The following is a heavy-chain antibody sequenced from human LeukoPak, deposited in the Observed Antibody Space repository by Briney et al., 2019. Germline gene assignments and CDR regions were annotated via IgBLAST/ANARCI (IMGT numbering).Heavy chain of an antibody. D-gene: IGHD3-10*01. Sequence: GSLRLSCAASGFTFSSYSMNWIRQPPGKGLEWIGEINHAGSTNYSPSLRGRVSLSVDSSKSQISLKLTSVTAADTAVYYCARADYYNDDGFDWGQGTRVTVSS. CDR1: GFTFSSYS. J-gene: IGHJ4*02. V-gene: IGHV4-34*01. CDR3: ARADYYNDDGFD. CDR2: INHAGST.